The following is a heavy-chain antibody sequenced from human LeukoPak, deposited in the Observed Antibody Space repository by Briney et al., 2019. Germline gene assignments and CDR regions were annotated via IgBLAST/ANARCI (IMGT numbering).Heavy chain of an antibody. CDR1: GFTFSSHW. J-gene: IGHJ4*02. CDR2: IKQDGSEK. V-gene: IGHV3-7*01. CDR3: ARDGPSYGGNCVFDH. D-gene: IGHD4-23*01. Sequence: GGSPRLSCAASGFTFSSHWMNWVRQAPGKGLEWVANIKQDGSEKYYVDSVKGRFTISRDNAKNSLYLQMNSLRAEDTAVYYCARDGPSYGGNCVFDHWGQGALVTVSS.